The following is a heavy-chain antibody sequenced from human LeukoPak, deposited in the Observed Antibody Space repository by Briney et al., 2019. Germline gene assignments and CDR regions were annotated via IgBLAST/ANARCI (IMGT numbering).Heavy chain of an antibody. D-gene: IGHD5-18*01. J-gene: IGHJ4*02. CDR3: ATISFGYSYGYYFDY. Sequence: ASVRVSCKASGYTFTGYYMHSVRQAPGQGLEWMGWINPNSGGTNYAQKFQGRVTMTRDTSISTAYMELSRLRSDDTAVYYCATISFGYSYGYYFDYWGQGTLVTVSS. CDR2: INPNSGGT. V-gene: IGHV1-2*02. CDR1: GYTFTGYY.